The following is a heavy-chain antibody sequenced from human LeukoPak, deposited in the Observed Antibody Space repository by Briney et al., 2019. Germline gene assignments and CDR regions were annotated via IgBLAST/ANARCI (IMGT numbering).Heavy chain of an antibody. CDR3: ARNGMVRGVIPIYYFDY. CDR2: ISYDGSNK. V-gene: IGHV3-30-3*01. D-gene: IGHD3-10*01. J-gene: IGHJ4*02. CDR1: GFTFSSYA. Sequence: PGRSLRLSCAASGFTFSSYAMHWVRQAPGKGLEWVAVISYDGSNKYYADSVKGRFTISRDNSKNTLYLQMNSLRAEDTAVYYCARNGMVRGVIPIYYFDYWGQGTLVTVSS.